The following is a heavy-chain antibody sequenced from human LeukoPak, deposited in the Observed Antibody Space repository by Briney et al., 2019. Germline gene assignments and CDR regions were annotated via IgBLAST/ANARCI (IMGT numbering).Heavy chain of an antibody. J-gene: IGHJ4*02. D-gene: IGHD1-1*01. Sequence: GGSLTLSCAASGFTFSDFNMNWVRRAPGKGLEWIAYISSSGTTTLYADSVKGRFTISRDNAENSLSLQMNGLRPDDTAFYFCAKKGYSHNWFSYWGQGTLVTVSS. V-gene: IGHV3-48*04. CDR3: AKKGYSHNWFSY. CDR1: GFTFSDFN. CDR2: ISSSGTTT.